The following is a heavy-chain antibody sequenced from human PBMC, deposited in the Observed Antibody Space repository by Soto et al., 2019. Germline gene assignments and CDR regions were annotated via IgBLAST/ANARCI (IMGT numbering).Heavy chain of an antibody. V-gene: IGHV4-31*03. J-gene: IGHJ4*02. CDR1: CGSISSGGYY. D-gene: IGHD3-22*01. Sequence: QVQLQESGPGLVKPSQTLSLTCTVSCGSISSGGYYWSWIRQHPGKGLEWIGYIYYSGSTYYNPSRKSRVTXXVXTXRKQFSLTLSSVTAADTAVYFCARDRGYESSLGLYYWGQGTLVTVSS. CDR3: ARDRGYESSLGLYY. CDR2: IYYSGST.